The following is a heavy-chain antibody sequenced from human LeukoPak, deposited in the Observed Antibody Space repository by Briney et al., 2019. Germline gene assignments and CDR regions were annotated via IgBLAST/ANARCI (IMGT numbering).Heavy chain of an antibody. CDR2: MNPNSGNT. CDR1: GYTFTSYD. CDR3: ARVDLEGYYYYMDV. D-gene: IGHD3-3*01. V-gene: IGHV1-8*03. J-gene: IGHJ6*03. Sequence: ASVTVSCKASGYTFTSYDINWVRQATGQGLEWMGWMNPNSGNTGYAQKFQGRVTITRNTSISTAYMELSSLRSEDTAVYYCARVDLEGYYYYMDVWGKGTTVTVSS.